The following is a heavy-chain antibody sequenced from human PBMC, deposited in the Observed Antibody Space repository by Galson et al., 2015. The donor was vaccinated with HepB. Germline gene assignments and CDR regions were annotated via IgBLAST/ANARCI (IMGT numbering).Heavy chain of an antibody. Sequence: SVKVSCKASGYTFTSYGFSWVRQAPGQGLEWMGWISAYNGNTNYAQKLQGRVTMTRDTSTSTAYMELRSLRSDDTAVYYCASAAYYYDSSGYYSSDAFDIWRQGTMVSVSS. J-gene: IGHJ3*02. D-gene: IGHD3-22*01. CDR3: ASAAYYYDSSGYYSSDAFDI. CDR2: ISAYNGNT. V-gene: IGHV1-18*01. CDR1: GYTFTSYG.